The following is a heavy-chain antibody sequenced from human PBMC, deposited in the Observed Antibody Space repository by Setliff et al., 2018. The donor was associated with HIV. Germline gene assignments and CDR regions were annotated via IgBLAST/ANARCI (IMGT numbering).Heavy chain of an antibody. CDR3: ARDPAFGAFDI. CDR1: GFTFSDYY. D-gene: IGHD3-10*01. CDR2: ISSRGSTI. Sequence: PGGSLRLSCAASGFTFSDYYMSWIRQAPGKGLEWVSYISSRGSTIYYADSVKGRFSISRDNAKNSLYLQMSSLRTEDTAVYFCARDPAFGAFDIWGQGTTVTVSS. V-gene: IGHV3-11*01. J-gene: IGHJ3*02.